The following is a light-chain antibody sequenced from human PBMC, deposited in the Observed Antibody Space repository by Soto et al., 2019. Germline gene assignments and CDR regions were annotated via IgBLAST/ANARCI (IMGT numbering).Light chain of an antibody. J-gene: IGKJ1*01. CDR1: QSVRSSY. CDR2: GAS. Sequence: EIVLTQSPGTLSLSPGERATLSCRASQSVRSSYFAWYQQKPGQAPRLLIFGASTRAPGIPDRFSGSGSGTEFTLTISGLQSEDFGVYYCQQYKDWRTFGQGTKVDIK. V-gene: IGKV3-20*01. CDR3: QQYKDWRT.